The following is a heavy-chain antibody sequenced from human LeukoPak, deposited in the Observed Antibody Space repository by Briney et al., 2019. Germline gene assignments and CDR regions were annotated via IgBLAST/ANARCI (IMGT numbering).Heavy chain of an antibody. D-gene: IGHD4-17*01. V-gene: IGHV3-30*03. CDR2: ISYDGSNK. CDR3: ATYTVTTTYYYYGMDV. CDR1: GFTFSSYG. Sequence: GGSLRLSCAASGFTFSSYGMHWVRQAPGKGLEWVAVISYDGSNKYYADSVKGRFTISRDNSKNTLYLQMNSLRAEDTAVYYCATYTVTTTYYYYGMDVWGQGTTVTVSS. J-gene: IGHJ6*02.